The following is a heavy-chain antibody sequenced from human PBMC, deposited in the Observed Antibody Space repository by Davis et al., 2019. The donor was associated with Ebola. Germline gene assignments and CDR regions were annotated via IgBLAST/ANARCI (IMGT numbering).Heavy chain of an antibody. Sequence: HSQTLSLTCAISGDSVSGHNGAWNWIRQSPSRGLEWLGRTYYYRSKWFIDYAESVRGRIIINPDTSKNQLSLKVNSVTPEDTAVYYCARGWLRSKFDYWGRGTLVTVSS. CDR3: ARGWLRSKFDY. CDR2: TYYYRSKWFI. CDR1: GDSVSGHNGA. D-gene: IGHD5-12*01. J-gene: IGHJ4*02. V-gene: IGHV6-1*01.